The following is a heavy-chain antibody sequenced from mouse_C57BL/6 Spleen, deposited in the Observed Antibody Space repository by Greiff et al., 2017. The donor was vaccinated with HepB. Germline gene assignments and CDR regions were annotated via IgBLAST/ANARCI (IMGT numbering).Heavy chain of an antibody. CDR3: ARQLRLHFYYFDY. J-gene: IGHJ2*01. D-gene: IGHD3-2*02. V-gene: IGHV1-69*01. CDR1: GYTFTSYW. CDR2: IDPSDSYT. Sequence: VQLQQPGAELVMPGASVKLSCKASGYTFTSYWMHWVKQRPGQGLEWIGEIDPSDSYTNYNQKFKGKSTLTVDKSSSTAYMQLSSLTSEDSAVYYCARQLRLHFYYFDYWGKGTTLTVSS.